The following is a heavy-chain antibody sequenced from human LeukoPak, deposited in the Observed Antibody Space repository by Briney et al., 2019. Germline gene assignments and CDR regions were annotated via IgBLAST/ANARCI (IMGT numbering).Heavy chain of an antibody. CDR1: GYSFTSYW. Sequence: GESLKISCKGSGYSFTSYWIGWVRQMPGKGLEWMGWISTLYGNKNFAQKFQGRVTMTSDTSTSTAYLELASLTSDDSAIYYCARARSRASTWYWDHWGQGTLVTVSS. CDR2: ISTLYGNK. CDR3: ARARSRASTWYWDH. D-gene: IGHD2-8*02. V-gene: IGHV1-18*04. J-gene: IGHJ4*02.